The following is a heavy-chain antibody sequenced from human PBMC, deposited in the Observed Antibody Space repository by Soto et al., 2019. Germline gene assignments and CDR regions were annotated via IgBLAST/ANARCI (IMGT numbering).Heavy chain of an antibody. CDR1: GFRLSDAW. V-gene: IGHV3-15*07. CDR3: VTDEVPQ. Sequence: EVQVVESGGGLVKPGGSLRLSCAASGFRLSDAWVYWVRQAPGKGLQWVGRIKRDADGGTTDYAAPVKGRFIISRDDSKNTLFLHMNSLISDDTGVYYCVTDEVPQWGQGTLVTVSP. CDR2: IKRDADGGTT. J-gene: IGHJ4*02.